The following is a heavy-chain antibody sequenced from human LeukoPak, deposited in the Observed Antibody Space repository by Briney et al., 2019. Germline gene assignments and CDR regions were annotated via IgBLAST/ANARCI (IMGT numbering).Heavy chain of an antibody. Sequence: GGSLRLSRAASGFTFSSYAMSWVRQAPGKGLEWVSAISGSGGRTYYADSVKGRFTISRDNSKNTLYLQMNSLRAEDTAVYYCAPYCSGGSCYLFDYWGQGTLVTVSP. CDR1: GFTFSSYA. V-gene: IGHV3-23*01. J-gene: IGHJ4*02. CDR2: ISGSGGRT. D-gene: IGHD2-15*01. CDR3: APYCSGGSCYLFDY.